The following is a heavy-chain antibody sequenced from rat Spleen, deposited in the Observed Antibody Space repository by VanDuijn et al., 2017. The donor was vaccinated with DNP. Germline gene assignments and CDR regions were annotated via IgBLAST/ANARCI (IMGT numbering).Heavy chain of an antibody. D-gene: IGHD1-4*01. V-gene: IGHV3-1*01. CDR2: ITYSGST. J-gene: IGHJ4*01. CDR1: GYSITSNY. CDR3: ARWPGYNPPYAMDA. Sequence: EVQLQESGPGLVKPSQSLSLTCSVTGYSITSNYWGWIRQFPGNKMEYIGHITYSGSTNYNPSLKSRISITRDTWKNQLFLQVNSVTTEDTATYHCARWPGYNPPYAMDAWGQGTSVTVSS.